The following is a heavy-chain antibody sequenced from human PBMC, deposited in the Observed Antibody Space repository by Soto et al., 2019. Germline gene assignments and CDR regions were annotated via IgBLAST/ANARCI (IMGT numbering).Heavy chain of an antibody. CDR1: GGSISSYY. CDR2: IYYSGST. CDR3: ARDRNYDILTGYGLPYYYYGMDV. J-gene: IGHJ6*02. V-gene: IGHV4-59*01. D-gene: IGHD3-9*01. Sequence: SETLSLTCTVSGGSISSYYWSWIRQPPGKGLEWIGYIYYSGSTNYNPSLKSRVTISVDTSKNQFSLKLSSVTAADTAVYYCARDRNYDILTGYGLPYYYYGMDVWGQGTTVTVSS.